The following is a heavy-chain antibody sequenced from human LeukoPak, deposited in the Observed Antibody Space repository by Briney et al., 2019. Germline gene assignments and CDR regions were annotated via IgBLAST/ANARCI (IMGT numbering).Heavy chain of an antibody. D-gene: IGHD6-19*01. CDR2: IYYSGST. CDR3: ARSLSSGWFPFDY. J-gene: IGHJ4*02. Sequence: SETLSLTCTVSGGSISSSSYYWGWIRQPPGTGLEWIGSIYYSGSTNYNPSLKSRVTMSVDTSKNQFSLKQNSVTAADTAVYYCARSLSSGWFPFDYWGQGTLVTVSS. CDR1: GGSISSSSYY. V-gene: IGHV4-39*07.